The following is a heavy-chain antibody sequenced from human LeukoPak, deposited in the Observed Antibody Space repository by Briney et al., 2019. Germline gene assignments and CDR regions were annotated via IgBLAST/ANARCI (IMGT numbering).Heavy chain of an antibody. CDR3: ARGSSGTFWDYFEY. CDR1: VYTFTNYG. Sequence: GASVSVSFTASVYTFTNYGLSWVRQAPGQGLEWMGWISPRNGNINYPQKLQGRVTLTTDTSTNTPYMELRSLRSDDTAVYYCARGSSGTFWDYFEYWGQGTLVTVSS. D-gene: IGHD6-19*01. CDR2: ISPRNGNI. V-gene: IGHV1-18*01. J-gene: IGHJ4*02.